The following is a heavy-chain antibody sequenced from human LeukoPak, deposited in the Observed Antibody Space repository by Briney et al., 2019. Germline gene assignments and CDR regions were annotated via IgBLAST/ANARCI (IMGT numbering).Heavy chain of an antibody. CDR1: GYTFTSYA. J-gene: IGHJ4*02. CDR3: ARDGQYYDFWSGYYTPGINLDY. CDR2: INTNTGNP. Sequence: GGSLRLSCTASGYTFTSYAMNWVRQAPGQGLEWMGWINTNTGNPTYAQGFTGRFVFSLDTSVSTAYLQISSLKAEDTAVYYCARDGQYYDFWSGYYTPGINLDYWGQGTLVTVSS. D-gene: IGHD3-3*01. V-gene: IGHV7-4-1*02.